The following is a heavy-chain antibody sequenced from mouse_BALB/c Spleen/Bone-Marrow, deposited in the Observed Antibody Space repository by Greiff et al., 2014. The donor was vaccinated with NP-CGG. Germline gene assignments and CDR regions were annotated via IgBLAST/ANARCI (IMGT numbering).Heavy chain of an antibody. CDR3: ARKGALITHYYAMDY. V-gene: IGHV5-17*02. CDR1: GFTFSSFG. Sequence: EVQVVESGGGLVQPGGSRKLSCAASGFTFSSFGMHWVRQAPEKGLEWVAYISSGSSTIYYADTVKGRFTIPRDNPKNTLFLQMTSLRSEDTAMYYCARKGALITHYYAMDYWGQGTSVTVSS. CDR2: ISSGSSTI. J-gene: IGHJ4*01. D-gene: IGHD2-4*01.